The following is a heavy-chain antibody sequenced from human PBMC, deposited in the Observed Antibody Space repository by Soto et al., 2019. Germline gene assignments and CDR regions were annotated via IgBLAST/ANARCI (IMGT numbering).Heavy chain of an antibody. J-gene: IGHJ5*02. Sequence: SVKVSCKASGGTFSSYAISWVRQAPGQGLEWMGEIIPIFGTANYAQKFQGRVTITADESTSTAYMELSSLRSEDTAVYYCARDRGPSSGYYPYWFDPWGKGTLVTV. CDR3: ARDRGPSSGYYPYWFDP. CDR1: GGTFSSYA. D-gene: IGHD3-22*01. CDR2: IIPIFGTA. V-gene: IGHV1-69*13.